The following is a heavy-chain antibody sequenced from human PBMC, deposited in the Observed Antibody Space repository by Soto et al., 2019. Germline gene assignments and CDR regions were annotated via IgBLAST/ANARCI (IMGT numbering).Heavy chain of an antibody. Sequence: SETLSLTCTVSGGSISSSSYYWGWIRQPPGKGLEWIGSIYYSGSTYYNPSLKSRVTISVDTSKNQFSLKLSSVTAADTAVYYCARLFRGAARPGEYYFDYWGQGTLVTVSS. CDR1: GGSISSSSYY. CDR2: IYYSGST. V-gene: IGHV4-39*01. D-gene: IGHD3-10*01. J-gene: IGHJ4*02. CDR3: ARLFRGAARPGEYYFDY.